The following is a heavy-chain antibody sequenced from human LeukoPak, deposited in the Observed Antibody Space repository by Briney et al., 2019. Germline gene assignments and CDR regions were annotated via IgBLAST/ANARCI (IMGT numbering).Heavy chain of an antibody. CDR3: AKVVGDFNF. CDR2: IKSSENSA. D-gene: IGHD4-17*01. V-gene: IGHV3-23*01. CDR1: GFTFATYA. J-gene: IGHJ4*02. Sequence: GGSLRLSCTASGFTFATYAMSWVRQPPGKGLEWVAAIKSSENSAYYVESVKGRFTISRDNSKNTLFLQMNGLRAEDTAVYYYAKVVGDFNFWGQGTLVTVSS.